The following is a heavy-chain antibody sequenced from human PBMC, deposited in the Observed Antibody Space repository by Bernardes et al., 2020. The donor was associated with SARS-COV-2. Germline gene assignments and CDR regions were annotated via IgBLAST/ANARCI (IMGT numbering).Heavy chain of an antibody. V-gene: IGHV5-51*01. CDR3: ARRQSSFYGSGSVPHTGFDL. Sequence: GESLKISCKSSGYNFISYWIGWVRQMPGGGLEWMGILYPGDSDTRYNPSFEGHVTISADKSINTAYLQWNSLKASDTAIYYCARRQSSFYGSGSVPHTGFDLWGRGTLATVSS. J-gene: IGHJ2*01. CDR1: GYNFISYW. CDR2: LYPGDSDT. D-gene: IGHD3-10*01.